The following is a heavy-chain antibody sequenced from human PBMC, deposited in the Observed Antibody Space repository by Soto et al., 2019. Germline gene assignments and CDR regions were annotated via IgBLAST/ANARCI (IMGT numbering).Heavy chain of an antibody. CDR2: INHSGST. D-gene: IGHD5-12*01. CDR3: ARHSGYEYYFDY. CDR1: GGSFSGYY. J-gene: IGHJ4*02. Sequence: SETLSLTCAVYGGSFSGYYWNWIRQPPGKGLEWIGDINHSGSTNYNPSLKSRFTISLDTSKNQFSLRLSSVTAEDTAVYYCARHSGYEYYFDYWGQGTLVTVSS. V-gene: IGHV4-34*01.